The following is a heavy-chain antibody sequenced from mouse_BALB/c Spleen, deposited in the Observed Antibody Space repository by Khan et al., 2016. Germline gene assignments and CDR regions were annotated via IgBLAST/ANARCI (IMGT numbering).Heavy chain of an antibody. CDR1: GFTFSDYY. V-gene: IGHV5-4*02. CDR3: ARDLNWYFDV. Sequence: EVELVESGGGLVKPGGSPKLSCAASGFTFSDYYMYWVRQTPEKRLEWVATISDGGSYTYYPDSVKGRFTISRDNAKNNLYLQMSSLKSEVTAMYYCARDLNWYFDVWGAGTTVTVSS. CDR2: ISDGGSYT. J-gene: IGHJ1*01.